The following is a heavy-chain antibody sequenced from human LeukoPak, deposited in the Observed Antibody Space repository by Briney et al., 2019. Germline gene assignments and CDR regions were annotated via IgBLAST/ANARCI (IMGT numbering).Heavy chain of an antibody. CDR1: GYSFTTYG. J-gene: IGHJ4*02. V-gene: IGHV1-18*01. D-gene: IGHD3-10*01. Sequence: ASVKVSCKASGYSFTTYGMSWVRQAPGQGLEWMGWISAYNGNTNYAQKLQGRVTMTTDTSTSTAYMELTSLRSYDTAVYYCAKAPNYSGSGSPPFDYWGQGTLVTVSS. CDR2: ISAYNGNT. CDR3: AKAPNYSGSGSPPFDY.